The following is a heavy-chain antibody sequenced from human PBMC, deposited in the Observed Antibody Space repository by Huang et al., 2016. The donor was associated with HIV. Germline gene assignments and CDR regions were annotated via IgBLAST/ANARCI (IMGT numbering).Heavy chain of an antibody. J-gene: IGHJ6*02. V-gene: IGHV1-18*04. Sequence: QVQLVQSGAEAKKPGASVKVSCKASGYTFISYGISWVGQAPGQGLEWMGCISAYNGDTNSAQKFQGIVSMTTDTTTSTAYMGLRSLRSDDAAVYYCARDSSHGIYYYYGMDVWGQGTTVTVSS. CDR3: ARDSSHGIYYYYGMDV. CDR1: GYTFISYG. CDR2: ISAYNGDT. D-gene: IGHD3-10*01.